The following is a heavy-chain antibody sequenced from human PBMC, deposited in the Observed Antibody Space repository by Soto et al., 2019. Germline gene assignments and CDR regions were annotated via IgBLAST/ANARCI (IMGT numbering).Heavy chain of an antibody. CDR2: IWFDGSNE. Sequence: GGSLRLSCAASGFTFSNYGMHWVRQAPGKGLEWVAVIWFDGSNEDYVDYVKGQFTISRDNSKNTLYLQMSSLRAEDTAVYYFARDLYGSGSYYQYGMDVWGQGTTVTVSS. J-gene: IGHJ6*02. CDR1: GFTFSNYG. CDR3: ARDLYGSGSYYQYGMDV. V-gene: IGHV3-33*01. D-gene: IGHD3-10*01.